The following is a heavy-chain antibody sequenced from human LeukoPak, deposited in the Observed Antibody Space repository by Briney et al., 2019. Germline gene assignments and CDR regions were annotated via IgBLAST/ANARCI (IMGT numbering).Heavy chain of an antibody. CDR3: AGAHSLLWFRGRMYYFDY. J-gene: IGHJ4*02. CDR1: GYTFTTYG. Sequence: GASVKVSCKASGYTFTTYGISWVRQAPGQGLEWMGRISAYNGNTNYAQKLQGRVTMTTDTSTSTAYMELGSLRSDDTAMYYCAGAHSLLWFRGRMYYFDYWGQGTLVTVSS. CDR2: ISAYNGNT. D-gene: IGHD3-10*01. V-gene: IGHV1-18*01.